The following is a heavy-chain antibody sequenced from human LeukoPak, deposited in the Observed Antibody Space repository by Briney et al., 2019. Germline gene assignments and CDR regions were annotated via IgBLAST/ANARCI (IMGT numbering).Heavy chain of an antibody. D-gene: IGHD6-13*01. CDR2: ISSSSSTI. CDR3: ARDLWGIAAAGSPLLYYYYYGMDV. CDR1: GFTFSSYS. J-gene: IGHJ6*02. Sequence: GGSLRLSCAASGFTFSSYSMNWVRQAPGKGLEWVSYISSSSSTIYYADPVKGRFTISRDNAKNSLYLQMNSLRDEDTAVYYCARDLWGIAAAGSPLLYYYYYGMDVWGQGTTVTVSS. V-gene: IGHV3-48*02.